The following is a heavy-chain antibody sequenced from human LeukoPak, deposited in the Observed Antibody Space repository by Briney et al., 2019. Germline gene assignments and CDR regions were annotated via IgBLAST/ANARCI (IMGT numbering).Heavy chain of an antibody. CDR2: INPNSGGT. D-gene: IGHD3-3*01. CDR1: GYTFTGYY. Sequence: ASAKGSCKASGYTFTGYYMHWVRQAPGQGLEWMGWINPNSGGTNYAQKFQGRVTMTRDTSISTAYMELSRLRSDDTAVYYCARVNYDFWSGYYNSWGQGTLVTVSS. J-gene: IGHJ4*02. CDR3: ARVNYDFWSGYYNS. V-gene: IGHV1-2*02.